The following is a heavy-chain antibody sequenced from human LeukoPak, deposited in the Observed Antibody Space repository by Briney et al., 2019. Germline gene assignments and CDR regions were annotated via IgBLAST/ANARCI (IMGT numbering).Heavy chain of an antibody. J-gene: IGHJ4*02. Sequence: PSETLSLTCAVSGYSISSGYYWGWIRQPPGKGLEWIGSIYHSGSTYYNPSLKSRVTISVDTSKNQFSLKLSSMTAADTAVYYCARLRMGMGSVDYWGQGTLVTVSS. CDR3: ARLRMGMGSVDY. CDR1: GYSISSGYY. D-gene: IGHD7-27*01. V-gene: IGHV4-38-2*01. CDR2: IYHSGST.